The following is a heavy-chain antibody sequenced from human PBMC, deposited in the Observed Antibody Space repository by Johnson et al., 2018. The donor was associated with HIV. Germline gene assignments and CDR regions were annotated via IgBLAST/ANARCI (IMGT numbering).Heavy chain of an antibody. D-gene: IGHD5-12*01. CDR1: GFTFSSYA. CDR3: AKGRGYDYDALDF. V-gene: IGHV3-23*03. J-gene: IGHJ3*01. Sequence: VQLVESGGALVQPGGSLRLSCAASGFTFSSYAMSWVPQAPGKGLEWVSVIYSGGSTYYADSVKGRFTISRDNSKNTLYLQMSSLRAEDTAVYYCAKGRGYDYDALDFWGQGTMVTVSS. CDR2: IYSGGST.